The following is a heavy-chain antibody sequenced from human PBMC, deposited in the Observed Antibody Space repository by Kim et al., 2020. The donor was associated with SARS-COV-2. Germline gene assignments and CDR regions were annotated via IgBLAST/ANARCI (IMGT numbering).Heavy chain of an antibody. D-gene: IGHD2-15*01. J-gene: IGHJ6*02. Sequence: GGSLRLSCAASGFTFSSYSMNWVRQAPGKGLEWVSSISSSSSYIYYADSVKGRFTISRDNAKNSLYLQMNSLRAEDTAVYYCARFVVVVAATPPRGMDVWGQGTTVTVSS. CDR2: ISSSSSYI. CDR3: ARFVVVVAATPPRGMDV. V-gene: IGHV3-21*01. CDR1: GFTFSSYS.